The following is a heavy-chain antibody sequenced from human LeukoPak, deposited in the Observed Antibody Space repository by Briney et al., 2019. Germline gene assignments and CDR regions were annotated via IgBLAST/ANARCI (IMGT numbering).Heavy chain of an antibody. CDR2: ISDSGGST. J-gene: IGHJ6*03. D-gene: IGHD3-16*01. CDR1: GITLSNYG. Sequence: GGPLRLSCAVSGITLSNYGMSWVRQAPGKGLEWVAGISDSGGSTNYADSVKGRFTISRDNPKNTLYLQMNSLRAEDTAVYYCAKMMGQRLYDYCMDVWGKGTTVTVSS. CDR3: AKMMGQRLYDYCMDV. V-gene: IGHV3-23*01.